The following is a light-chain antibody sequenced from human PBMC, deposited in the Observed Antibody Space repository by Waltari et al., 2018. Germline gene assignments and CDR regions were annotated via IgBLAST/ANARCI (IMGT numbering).Light chain of an antibody. Sequence: QSALAQPRSVSGSPGQSVTISCTGSSSNVGGYNYVSWYQQYPGQAPKLMLYDVNKRPSGVPHRFSGSKSGYTASLTISGLQAEDEADYYCCSYAGSDTYVFGTGTKVTV. V-gene: IGLV2-11*01. CDR2: DVN. CDR3: CSYAGSDTYV. CDR1: SSNVGGYNY. J-gene: IGLJ1*01.